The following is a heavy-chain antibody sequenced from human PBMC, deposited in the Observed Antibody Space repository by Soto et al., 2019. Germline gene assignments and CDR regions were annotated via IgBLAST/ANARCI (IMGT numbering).Heavy chain of an antibody. Sequence: SETLYLTCAVYGGSFSGYYWSWIRQPPGKGLEWIGEINHSGSTNYNPSLKSRVTISVDTSKNQFSLKLSSVTAADTAVYYCARGRRSAILNAVYYYYGMDVWAQGTTVTVSS. D-gene: IGHD6-25*01. CDR3: ARGRRSAILNAVYYYYGMDV. J-gene: IGHJ6*02. CDR1: GGSFSGYY. CDR2: INHSGST. V-gene: IGHV4-34*01.